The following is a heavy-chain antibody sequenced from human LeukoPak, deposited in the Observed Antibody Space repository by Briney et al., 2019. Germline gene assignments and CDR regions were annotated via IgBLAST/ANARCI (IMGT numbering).Heavy chain of an antibody. CDR1: GGSINNYY. D-gene: IGHD5-24*01. CDR2: IYYTGTT. V-gene: IGHV4-59*12. J-gene: IGHJ4*02. Sequence: SSETLSLTCSVSGGSINNYYGAWIRQPPGKGLEWIGYIYYTGTTNYNPSLRSRVTISVDTSKNQFSLKLSSVTAADTAVYYCARDEGEMATTFDYWGQGTLVTVSS. CDR3: ARDEGEMATTFDY.